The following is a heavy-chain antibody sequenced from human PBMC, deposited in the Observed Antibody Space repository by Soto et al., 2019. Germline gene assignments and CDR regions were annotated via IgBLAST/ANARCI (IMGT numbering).Heavy chain of an antibody. CDR1: GGSISSTDW. Sequence: QVQLQESGPGLVKPSGTLSLTCAVSGGSISSTDWWSWVRQPPAKGLEWIGEIYHGGSTNSNPALKSRVTISVDRSENQFSLKLTSVTAADTAVYYCASSKSGGSYYFDYWGQGTLVTVSS. J-gene: IGHJ4*02. CDR3: ASSKSGGSYYFDY. CDR2: IYHGGST. V-gene: IGHV4-4*02. D-gene: IGHD1-26*01.